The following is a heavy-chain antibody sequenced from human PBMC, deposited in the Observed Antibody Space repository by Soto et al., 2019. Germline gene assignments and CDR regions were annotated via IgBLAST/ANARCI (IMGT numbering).Heavy chain of an antibody. CDR1: GFIFHDFT. D-gene: IGHD1-1*01. V-gene: IGHV3-43*01. J-gene: IGHJ4*02. CDR3: AKEGGTIYFDS. CDR2: VNWDGTTT. Sequence: GGSLRLSWAASGFIFHDFTMHWVRQSPGKGLEWVSLVNWDGTTTYYADSVRGRFTISRDNRGQSLYLQMNRLRSEDSGLYYCAKEGGTIYFDSWGPGTLVTAPQ.